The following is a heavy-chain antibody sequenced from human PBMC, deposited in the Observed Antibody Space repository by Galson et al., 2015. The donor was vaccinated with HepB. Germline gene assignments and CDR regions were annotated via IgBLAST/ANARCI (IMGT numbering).Heavy chain of an antibody. V-gene: IGHV1-18*01. CDR3: ARDPSYDFWSGGWFDP. D-gene: IGHD3-3*01. CDR1: GYTFTSYG. CDR2: ISAYNGNT. J-gene: IGHJ5*02. Sequence: SVKVSCKASGYTFTSYGISWVRQAPGQGLEWMGWISAYNGNTNYARKLQGRVTMTTDTSTSTAYMELRSLRSDDTAVYYCARDPSYDFWSGGWFDPWGQGTLVTVSS.